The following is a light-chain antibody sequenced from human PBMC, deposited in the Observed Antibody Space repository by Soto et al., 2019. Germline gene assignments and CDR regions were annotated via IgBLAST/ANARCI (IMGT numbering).Light chain of an antibody. CDR1: TGAVTSGHY. CDR3: LLSFSGTHVV. CDR2: DTS. J-gene: IGLJ2*01. V-gene: IGLV7-46*01. Sequence: QAVVTQEPSLTVSPGGTVTLTFGSSTGAVTSGHYPYWFQQKSGQAPRALIYDTSNKHSWTPARFSGSLLGGKAALTLSGAQPEDEAEYYCLLSFSGTHVVFGGGTKVTVL.